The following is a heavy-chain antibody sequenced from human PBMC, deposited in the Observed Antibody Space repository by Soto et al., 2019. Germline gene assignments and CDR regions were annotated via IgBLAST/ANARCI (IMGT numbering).Heavy chain of an antibody. J-gene: IGHJ4*02. CDR3: AKDVSIAAAGFAY. D-gene: IGHD6-13*01. CDR2: ISYDGSNK. Sequence: GGSLRLWCVASGVTFSISGMHWFLQAPGKGLEWVAVISYDGSNKHYADSVKGRFTISRDNSKNSLYLQMNSLRAEDSAVYYCAKDVSIAAAGFAYWVQGTLVIVSS. CDR1: GVTFSISG. V-gene: IGHV3-30*18.